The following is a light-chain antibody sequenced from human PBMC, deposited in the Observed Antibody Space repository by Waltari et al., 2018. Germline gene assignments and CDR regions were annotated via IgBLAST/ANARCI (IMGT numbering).Light chain of an antibody. Sequence: EVVMTQSPATLSMSPGERVTLSCRASQSIHDNLAWYQHRPGQAPRRLIYGASTRAPDIPGRCVRGGSGTEFTLTIRSLQSEDSAVYYCQQYNVWPPLTFGGGTRVEIK. CDR3: QQYNVWPPLT. J-gene: IGKJ4*01. CDR1: QSIHDN. V-gene: IGKV3-15*01. CDR2: GAS.